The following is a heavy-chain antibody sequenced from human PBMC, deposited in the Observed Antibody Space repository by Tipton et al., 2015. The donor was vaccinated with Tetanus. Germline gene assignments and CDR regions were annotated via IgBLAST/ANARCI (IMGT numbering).Heavy chain of an antibody. CDR1: GFTFSSYG. CDR2: IWYDGSNK. D-gene: IGHD2-21*02. CDR3: ARDRDSYYYYGMDV. Sequence: SGFTFSSYGMHWVRQAPGKGLEWVAVIWYDGSNKYYADSVKGRFTILRDNSKNTLYLQMNSLRAEDTAVYYCARDRDSYYYYGMDVWGQGTTVTVSS. J-gene: IGHJ6*02. V-gene: IGHV3-33*01.